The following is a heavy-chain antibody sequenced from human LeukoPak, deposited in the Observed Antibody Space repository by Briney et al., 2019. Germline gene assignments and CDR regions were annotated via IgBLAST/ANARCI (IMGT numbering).Heavy chain of an antibody. J-gene: IGHJ4*02. D-gene: IGHD6-19*01. CDR3: GRFGYVAGIDL. V-gene: IGHV3-7*01. CDR1: GFSFNSYW. CDR2: IDPAGTDT. Sequence: GGSLRLSCAASGFSFNSYWMTWVRQAPGRGLEWVANIDPAGTDTYYVDPVKGRFIISRDNAKNLVYLQMNTLRAEDTAVYSCGRFGYVAGIDLWGRGTLVTVSS.